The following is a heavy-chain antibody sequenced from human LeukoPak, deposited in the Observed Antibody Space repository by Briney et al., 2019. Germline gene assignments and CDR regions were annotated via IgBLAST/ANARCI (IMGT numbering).Heavy chain of an antibody. J-gene: IGHJ1*01. CDR2: INHSGST. Sequence: SSETLSLTCAVYGGSFSGYYWSWIRQPPGKGLELIGEINHSGSTNYNPSLKSRITISVDTSKNQFSLKLSSVTAADTAVYYGARGPVPNVPPIPAAIVRYFQHWGQGTLVTVSS. CDR3: ARGPVPNVPPIPAAIVRYFQH. V-gene: IGHV4-34*01. CDR1: GGSFSGYY. D-gene: IGHD2-2*01.